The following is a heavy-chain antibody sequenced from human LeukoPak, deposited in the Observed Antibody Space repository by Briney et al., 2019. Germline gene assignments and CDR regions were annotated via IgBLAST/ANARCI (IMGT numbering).Heavy chain of an antibody. CDR1: GFTVSSND. J-gene: IGHJ6*02. V-gene: IGHV3-66*01. Sequence: GGSLRLSCAASGFTVSSNDMSWVRQAPGKGLEWVSVIYSGGSTFSVDSWKGGFTISRDNSKNTRSLQMNSLRAADPALYYCARGAGAYNYYAMDVWGQGTTVTVSS. CDR3: ARGAGAYNYYAMDV. D-gene: IGHD6-19*01. CDR2: IYSGGST.